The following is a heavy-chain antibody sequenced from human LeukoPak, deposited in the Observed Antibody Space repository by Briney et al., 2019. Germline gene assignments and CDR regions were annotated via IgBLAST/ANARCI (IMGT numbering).Heavy chain of an antibody. V-gene: IGHV1-24*01. CDR3: ATGIGYYDSSGYYRQHDEFDY. CDR2: FDPEDGET. Sequence: GASVKVSYKVSGYTLTELSMHWVRQAPGKGLEWMGGFDPEDGETIYAQKFQGRVTMTEDTSTDTAYMELSSLRSEDTAVYYCATGIGYYDSSGYYRQHDEFDYWGQGTLVTVSS. J-gene: IGHJ4*02. D-gene: IGHD3-22*01. CDR1: GYTLTELS.